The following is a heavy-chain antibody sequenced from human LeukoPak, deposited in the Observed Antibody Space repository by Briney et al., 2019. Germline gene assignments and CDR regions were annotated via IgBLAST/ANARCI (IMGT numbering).Heavy chain of an antibody. J-gene: IGHJ6*02. Sequence: GASVKVSCKASGYTFTGYYIQWVRQAPGQGLEWMGWINPNSGGTNYAQKFQGRVTMTRDTSISAVYMELSRLRSDDTAIYYCARDHCSSANCYENHYYGMDVWGQGTTVTVSS. CDR2: INPNSGGT. V-gene: IGHV1-2*02. CDR1: GYTFTGYY. D-gene: IGHD2-2*01. CDR3: ARDHCSSANCYENHYYGMDV.